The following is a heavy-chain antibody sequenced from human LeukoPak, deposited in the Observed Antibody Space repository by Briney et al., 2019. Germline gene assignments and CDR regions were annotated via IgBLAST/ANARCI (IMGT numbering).Heavy chain of an antibody. CDR3: ATDFYDTT. Sequence: GGSLRLSCAASGFTFSSCGMHWVRQAPGKGLEWVGRIRSNSDGGTIDYAAPVKGRFALSRDDSKNTLYLQMNSLQTEDTAVYYCATDFYDTTWGQGTLVTVSS. V-gene: IGHV3-15*07. CDR1: GFTFSSCG. CDR2: IRSNSDGGTI. J-gene: IGHJ5*02. D-gene: IGHD3-22*01.